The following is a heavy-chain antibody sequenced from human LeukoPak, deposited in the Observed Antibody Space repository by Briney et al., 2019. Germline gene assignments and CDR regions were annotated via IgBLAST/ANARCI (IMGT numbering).Heavy chain of an antibody. CDR1: GFTFSSYW. J-gene: IGHJ4*02. V-gene: IGHV3-15*01. CDR2: IKSKTDGGTT. CDR3: TSTRPITGTTGY. Sequence: PGGSLRLSCAASGFTFSSYWMSWVRQAPGKGLEWVGRIKSKTDGGTTDYAAPVKGRFTISRDDSKNTLYLQMNSLKTEDTAVYYCTSTRPITGTTGYWGQGTLVTVSS. D-gene: IGHD1-7*01.